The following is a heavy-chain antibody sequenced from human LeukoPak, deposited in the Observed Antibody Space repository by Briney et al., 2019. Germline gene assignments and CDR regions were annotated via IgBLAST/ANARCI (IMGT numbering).Heavy chain of an antibody. CDR3: ARDRYGDYGYYYYYYGMDV. CDR2: ISSSGSTI. CDR1: GFTFSDYY. J-gene: IGHJ6*02. V-gene: IGHV3-11*01. Sequence: GGSLRLSCAASGFTFSDYYMSWTRQAPGKGLEWVSYISSSGSTIYYADSVKGRFTISRDNAKNSLYLQMNSLRAEDTAVYYCARDRYGDYGYYYYYYGMDVWGQGTTVTVSS. D-gene: IGHD4-17*01.